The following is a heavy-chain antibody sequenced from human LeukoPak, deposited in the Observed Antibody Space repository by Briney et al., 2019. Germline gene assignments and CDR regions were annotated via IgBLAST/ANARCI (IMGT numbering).Heavy chain of an antibody. V-gene: IGHV3-48*04. CDR3: AKHGQLRYFDWLVDAFDI. J-gene: IGHJ3*02. D-gene: IGHD3-9*01. CDR1: GFTFSNAW. CDR2: ITSSSSTI. Sequence: GGSLRLSCAASGFTFSNAWMSWVRQAPGKGLEWVSYITSSSSTIYYADSVKGRFTISRDNAKNSLSLQMNSLRAEDTAVYYCAKHGQLRYFDWLVDAFDIWGQGAMVTVSS.